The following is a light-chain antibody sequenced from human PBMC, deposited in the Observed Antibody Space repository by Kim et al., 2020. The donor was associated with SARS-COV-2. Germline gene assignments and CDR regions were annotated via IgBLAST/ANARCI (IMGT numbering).Light chain of an antibody. CDR3: QQYNIWPPGT. Sequence: EIVMTQSPVTLSVSPGERATLSCRTSQNVNRNLAWYQQKPGQVPRLLMSGASSRANGVPARFSGSGSGTDYNLTISSLQSEDFAVYYCQQYNIWPPGTFGQGTKVDIK. J-gene: IGKJ1*01. CDR2: GAS. CDR1: QNVNRN. V-gene: IGKV3-15*01.